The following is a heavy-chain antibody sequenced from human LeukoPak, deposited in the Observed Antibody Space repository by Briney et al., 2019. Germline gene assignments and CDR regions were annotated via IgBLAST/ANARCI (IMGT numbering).Heavy chain of an antibody. V-gene: IGHV4-59*08. Sequence: SETPSLTCTVSGGSISSYYWSWIRQPPGKGLEWIGYIYYSGSTNYNPSLKSRVTISVDTSKNQFSLKLSSVTAADTAVYYCAGHVTLSGAPHWFDPWGQGTLVTVSS. CDR2: IYYSGST. D-gene: IGHD1-26*01. J-gene: IGHJ5*02. CDR3: AGHVTLSGAPHWFDP. CDR1: GGSISSYY.